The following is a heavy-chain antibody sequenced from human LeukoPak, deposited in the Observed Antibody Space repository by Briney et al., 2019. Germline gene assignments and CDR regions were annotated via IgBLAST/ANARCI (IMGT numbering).Heavy chain of an antibody. CDR1: GFMFSTYG. CDR2: ISYDGNDK. J-gene: IGHJ4*02. CDR3: ARDPTVAGYYFDY. Sequence: QSGGSLRLSCAASGFMFSTYGMHWVRQAPGKGLEWVAVISYDGNDKYSADSIKGRFTISRANAKNTLYLEMNSLRAEDTAVYYCARDPTVAGYYFDYWGQGTLVTVS. V-gene: IGHV3-30*03. D-gene: IGHD6-19*01.